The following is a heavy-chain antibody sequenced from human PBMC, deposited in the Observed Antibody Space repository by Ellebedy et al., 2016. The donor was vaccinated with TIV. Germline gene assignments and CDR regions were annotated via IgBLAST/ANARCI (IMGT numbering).Heavy chain of an antibody. CDR3: ARALAASGKVTYYYGMDV. CDR1: GGSISGYY. J-gene: IGHJ6*02. Sequence: SETLSLXCTVSGGSISGYYWSWIRQSPGMGLEWIGYIHYGGNTDYNPSLQSRVTISVDTSQNQFSLNLRSVTAADTALYFCARALAASGKVTYYYGMDVWGQGTTVTVSS. V-gene: IGHV4-59*01. D-gene: IGHD6-13*01. CDR2: IHYGGNT.